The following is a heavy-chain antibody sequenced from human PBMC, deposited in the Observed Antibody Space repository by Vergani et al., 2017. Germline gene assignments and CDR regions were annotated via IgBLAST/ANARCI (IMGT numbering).Heavy chain of an antibody. CDR3: ARLPPRNYYGSGSYYGYYYYMDV. CDR1: GYSFTSYW. Sequence: EVQLVQSGAEVKKPGESLKISCKGSGYSFTSYWIGWVRQMPGKGLEWMGIIYSGDFDTRYSPSFQGQVTISADKSNSTAYLQWSSLTASDTAMYYCARLPPRNYYGSGSYYGYYYYMDVWGKGTTVTVSS. CDR2: IYSGDFDT. J-gene: IGHJ6*03. D-gene: IGHD3-10*01. V-gene: IGHV5-51*01.